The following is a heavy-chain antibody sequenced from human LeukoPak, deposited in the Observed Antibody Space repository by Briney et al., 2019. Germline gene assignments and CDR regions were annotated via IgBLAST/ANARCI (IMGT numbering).Heavy chain of an antibody. CDR2: ISDSGST. CDR1: GGSMNNYY. Sequence: ETLSLTCTVSGGSMNNYYWSWIRQAPGKGLEWIGYISDSGSTNYNPSLRSRVTISVDTSKNQFSLKLSSVTAADTALYYCARYDYGDCWFDPWGQGTLVTVSS. D-gene: IGHD4-17*01. J-gene: IGHJ5*02. V-gene: IGHV4-59*01. CDR3: ARYDYGDCWFDP.